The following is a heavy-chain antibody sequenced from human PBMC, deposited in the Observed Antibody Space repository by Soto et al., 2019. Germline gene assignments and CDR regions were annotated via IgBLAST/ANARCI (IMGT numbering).Heavy chain of an antibody. D-gene: IGHD2-2*01. CDR2: INHSGST. CDR1: GGSFSGYY. J-gene: IGHJ6*02. V-gene: IGHV4-34*01. Sequence: QVQLQQWGAGLLKPSETLSLTCAVYGGSFSGYYWRWIRQPPGKGLEWIGEINHSGSTNYNPSLKIRVTSSVDTSKNQFSLKLRSVTAADTAVYYCARRRRYCSSTSCYGAYYYYDMDVWCHGTTVTVSS. CDR3: ARRRRYCSSTSCYGAYYYYDMDV.